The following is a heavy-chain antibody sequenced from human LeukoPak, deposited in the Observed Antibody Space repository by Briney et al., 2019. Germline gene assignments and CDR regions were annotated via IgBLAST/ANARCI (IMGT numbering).Heavy chain of an antibody. Sequence: ASVTVSRTASGYTFTVYYMHWVRQAPGQGLEWMGWINPNSGGTNYAQRFQGRVTMTRDTSISTAYMELSRLRSDDTAVYYCARGASGVYTVTTSWFDHWGQGTLVTVSS. D-gene: IGHD4-17*01. CDR3: ARGASGVYTVTTSWFDH. J-gene: IGHJ5*02. V-gene: IGHV1-2*02. CDR1: GYTFTVYY. CDR2: INPNSGGT.